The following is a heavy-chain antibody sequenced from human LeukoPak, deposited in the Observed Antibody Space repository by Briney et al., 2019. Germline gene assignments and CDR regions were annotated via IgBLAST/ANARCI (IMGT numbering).Heavy chain of an antibody. CDR1: GFTLSRYW. D-gene: IGHD3-22*01. J-gene: IGHJ4*02. V-gene: IGHV3-7*01. CDR2: INQDGVEK. Sequence: GGSLRLSCVASGFTLSRYWMSWVRQAPGKGLEWVANINQDGVEKNHVDAVKGRFTISRDNAKNSLYLQMNSLRAEDTAVYYCATLSNYYDNSGHFYPHGGVDYWGQGTLVIVSS. CDR3: ATLSNYYDNSGHFYPHGGVDY.